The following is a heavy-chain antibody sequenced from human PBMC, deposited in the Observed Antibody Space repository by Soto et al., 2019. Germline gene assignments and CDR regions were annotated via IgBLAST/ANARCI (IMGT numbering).Heavy chain of an antibody. CDR2: ISYDGSNK. CDR3: AKDLYYYDSSGYEDLYYYYGMDV. D-gene: IGHD3-22*01. Sequence: GGSLRLSCAASGFTFSSYGMHWIRQAPGEGMEWVAVISYDGSNKYYADSVKGRFTISRDNSKNTLYLQMNSLRAEDTAVYYCAKDLYYYDSSGYEDLYYYYGMDVWGQGTTVTVSS. V-gene: IGHV3-30*18. J-gene: IGHJ6*02. CDR1: GFTFSSYG.